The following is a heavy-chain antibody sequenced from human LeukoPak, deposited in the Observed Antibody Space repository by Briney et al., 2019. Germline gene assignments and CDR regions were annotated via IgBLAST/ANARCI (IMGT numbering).Heavy chain of an antibody. CDR1: GFSLSTNGMR. V-gene: IGHV2-70*04. CDR2: IDWDGDT. D-gene: IGHD3-22*01. J-gene: IGHJ4*02. Sequence: SGPTLVNPTQTLTLTCTFSGFSLSTNGMRVNWIRQPPGKALEWLARIDWDGDTFYSTSLKTRLTISKDTSKNQVVLTMTNMDPVDTATYYCARIYDSSGWLVFDYWGQGALVIVSS. CDR3: ARIYDSSGWLVFDY.